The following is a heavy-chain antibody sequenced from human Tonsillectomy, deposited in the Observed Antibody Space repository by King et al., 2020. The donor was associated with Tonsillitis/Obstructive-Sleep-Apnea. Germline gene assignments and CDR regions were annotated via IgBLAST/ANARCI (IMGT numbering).Heavy chain of an antibody. J-gene: IGHJ3*02. D-gene: IGHD4-17*01. CDR2: IFSNDEK. CDR1: GFSLSNARMG. CDR3: ARLNTLDYGDYYVTFDI. Sequence: TLKESGPVLVKPTETLTLTCTVSGFSLSNARMGVSCIRQPPGKDLWWLAHIFSNDEKSYSTSLKSRLTISKDTSKSQVVLTMTNMDPVDTATYYCARLNTLDYGDYYVTFDIWGQGTMVTVSS. V-gene: IGHV2-26*01.